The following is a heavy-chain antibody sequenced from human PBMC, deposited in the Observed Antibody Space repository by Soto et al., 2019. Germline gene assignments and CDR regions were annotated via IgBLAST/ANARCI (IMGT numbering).Heavy chain of an antibody. CDR1: GGSVSSGSYY. J-gene: IGHJ6*02. CDR2: IYYSGST. V-gene: IGHV4-61*01. Sequence: QVQLQESGPGLVKPSETLSLTCTVSGGSVSSGSYYWSWIRQPPGKGLEWIGYIYYSGSTNYNPSLTSRVTISVDTSKNQFSLKLSSVTAADTAVYYCAREEQLLYYYYGMDVWGQGTTVTVSS. D-gene: IGHD2-2*01. CDR3: AREEQLLYYYYGMDV.